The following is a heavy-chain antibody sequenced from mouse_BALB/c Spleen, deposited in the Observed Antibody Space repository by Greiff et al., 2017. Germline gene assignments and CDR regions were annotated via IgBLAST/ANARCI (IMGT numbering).Heavy chain of an antibody. J-gene: IGHJ3*01. CDR2: ISYSGST. CDR1: GYSITSDYA. Sequence: EVKLVESGPGLVKPSQSLSLTCTVTGYSITSDYAWNWIRQFPGNKLEWMGYISYSGSTSYNPSLKSRISITRDTSKNQFFLQLNSVTTEDTATHYCASADRGYDYDAFAYWGQGTLVTVSA. V-gene: IGHV3-2*02. CDR3: ASADRGYDYDAFAY. D-gene: IGHD2-4*01.